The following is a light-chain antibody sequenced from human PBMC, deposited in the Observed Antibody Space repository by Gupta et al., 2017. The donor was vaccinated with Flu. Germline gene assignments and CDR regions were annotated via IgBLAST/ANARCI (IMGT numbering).Light chain of an antibody. V-gene: IGKV1-39*01. CDR2: AAS. Sequence: DIKMTQSPSSLSAAVGDRVTITCRASKSISNFLNWFQHKPGKAPKNLIYAASTVQSGVPSRFSGSASGTDFTLTISSLQPEDFATYYCQQHYSKDPFTFGHGTRVEMK. J-gene: IGKJ3*01. CDR3: QQHYSKDPFT. CDR1: KSISNF.